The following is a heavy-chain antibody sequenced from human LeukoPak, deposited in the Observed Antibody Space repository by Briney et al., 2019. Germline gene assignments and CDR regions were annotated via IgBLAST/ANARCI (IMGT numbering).Heavy chain of an antibody. Sequence: GRSLRLSCAASGFTFSSYGMHWVRQAPGKGLEWVAVISYDGSNKYYADSVKGRFTISRDNSKNTLYLQMNSLRAEDTAVYYCARDSAVQWELLGDFDYWGQGTLVTVSS. V-gene: IGHV3-30*03. CDR2: ISYDGSNK. J-gene: IGHJ4*02. D-gene: IGHD1-26*01. CDR3: ARDSAVQWELLGDFDY. CDR1: GFTFSSYG.